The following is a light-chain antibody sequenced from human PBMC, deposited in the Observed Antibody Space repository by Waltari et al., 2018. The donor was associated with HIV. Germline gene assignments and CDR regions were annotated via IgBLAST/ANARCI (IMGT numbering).Light chain of an antibody. CDR2: RNN. V-gene: IGLV1-47*01. Sequence: QSVLTQPPSASGSRGKRVTISCSGSSSNIGSTDVYWYQQLPGTAPKLLIYRNNQRPSGVPDRFSGSKSGTSASLAISGLRSEDEADYYCAAWDDSLSGWVFGGGTKLTVL. J-gene: IGLJ3*02. CDR1: SSNIGSTD. CDR3: AAWDDSLSGWV.